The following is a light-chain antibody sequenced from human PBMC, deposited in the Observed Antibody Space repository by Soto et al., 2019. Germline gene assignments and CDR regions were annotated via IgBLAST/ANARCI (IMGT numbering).Light chain of an antibody. CDR3: QQYVSLPVT. J-gene: IGKJ2*01. CDR1: QSVSSN. CDR2: GAS. V-gene: IGKV3-15*01. Sequence: EIVMTQSPATLSVSPGERATLSCRASQSVSSNLAWYQQKPGQAPRLLIYGASTRATGIPARFSGSGSGTEFTLTISSLHSEDFALYYCQQYVSLPVTFGQGTNLEIK.